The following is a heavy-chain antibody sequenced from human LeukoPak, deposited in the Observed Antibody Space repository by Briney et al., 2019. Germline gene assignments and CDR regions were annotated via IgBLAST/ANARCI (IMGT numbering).Heavy chain of an antibody. V-gene: IGHV4-34*01. CDR3: ARSAVAGTVDY. J-gene: IGHJ4*02. Sequence: SETLSLTCAVYGGSFSGYYWSWVRQPPGKGLEWIGEINHSGTTNYNPSLKSRVTISIGTPKNQFSLKLNSVTAADTAVYYCARSAVAGTVDYWGQGTLVTVSS. CDR1: GGSFSGYY. D-gene: IGHD6-19*01. CDR2: INHSGTT.